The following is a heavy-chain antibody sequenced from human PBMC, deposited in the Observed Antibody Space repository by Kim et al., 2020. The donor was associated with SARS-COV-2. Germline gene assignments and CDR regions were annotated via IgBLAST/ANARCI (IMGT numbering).Heavy chain of an antibody. D-gene: IGHD3-10*01. CDR3: AKGLWFGELLFYYYYYGMDV. J-gene: IGHJ6*02. CDR2: ISGDGGST. V-gene: IGHV3-43*02. CDR1: GFTFDDYA. Sequence: GGSLRLSCAASGFTFDDYAMHWVRQAPGKGLEWVSLISGDGGSTYYADSVKGRFTISRDNSKNSLYLQMNSLRTEDTALYYCAKGLWFGELLFYYYYYGMDVWGQGTTVTVSS.